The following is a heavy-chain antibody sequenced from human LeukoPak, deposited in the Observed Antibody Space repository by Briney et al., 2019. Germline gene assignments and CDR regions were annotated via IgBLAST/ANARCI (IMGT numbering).Heavy chain of an antibody. J-gene: IGHJ3*02. CDR1: GYSISSGYY. V-gene: IGHV4-61*01. CDR2: IYYSGST. D-gene: IGHD3-22*01. CDR3: AREYNYYDSSGWDAFEI. Sequence: SQTLSLTCAVSGYSISSGYYWNWIRQPPGKGLEWIGYIYYSGSTNYNPSLTGRVTISVDTSKNQFSLKLSSVTAADTAVYYCAREYNYYDSSGWDAFEIWGQGTM.